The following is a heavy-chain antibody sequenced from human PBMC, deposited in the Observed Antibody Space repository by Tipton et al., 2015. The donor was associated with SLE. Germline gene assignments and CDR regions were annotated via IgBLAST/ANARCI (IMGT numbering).Heavy chain of an antibody. CDR3: VSSGYPLGTCES. D-gene: IGHD3-9*01. CDR1: GVSTSCGGYF. Sequence: TLSLTCTVSGVSTSCGGYFWNWIRHYPGKGLEWIGSIHHSGTTHYNPSLQRRVTLAVDTSKNQFSLKLSVVTAADTAVYYCVSSGYPLGTCESWCQGTMVTGSS. V-gene: IGHV4-31*03. CDR2: IHHSGTT. J-gene: IGHJ3*01.